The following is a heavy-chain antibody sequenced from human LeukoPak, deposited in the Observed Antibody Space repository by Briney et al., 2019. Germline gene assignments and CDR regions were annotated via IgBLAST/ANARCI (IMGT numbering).Heavy chain of an antibody. D-gene: IGHD6-19*01. J-gene: IGHJ4*02. CDR2: IYYSGST. CDR1: GGSISSSSYY. Sequence: PSETLSLTCTVSGGSISSSSYYWGWIRQPPGQGLEWIGSIYYSGSTYYNPSLKSRVTISVDTSKNQFSLKLSSVTAADTAVYYCARGYSSGWYRLDYWGQGTLVTVSS. CDR3: ARGYSSGWYRLDY. V-gene: IGHV4-39*01.